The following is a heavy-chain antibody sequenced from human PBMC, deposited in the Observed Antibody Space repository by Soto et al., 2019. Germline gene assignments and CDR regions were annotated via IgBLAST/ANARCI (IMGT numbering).Heavy chain of an antibody. CDR1: GFTFRSYG. J-gene: IGHJ6*02. CDR2: IWYDGSKT. CDR3: ARTVPRLHFGLDV. Sequence: QVHLVESGGGVVQPGRSLRLSCAASGFTFRSYGMHWVRQAPGKGLEWVALIWYDGSKTYYADSVKGRFTISRDISTNTLYLPMNSLRADDTAVYYCARTVPRLHFGLDVWGQGTTVTVSS. V-gene: IGHV3-33*01. D-gene: IGHD6-6*01.